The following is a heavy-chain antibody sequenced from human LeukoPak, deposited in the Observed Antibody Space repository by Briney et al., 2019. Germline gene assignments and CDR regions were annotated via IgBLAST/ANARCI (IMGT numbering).Heavy chain of an antibody. V-gene: IGHV3-48*03. CDR1: GFTFSSYA. CDR3: AELGITMIGGV. Sequence: GGSLRLSCAASGFTFSSYAMSWVRQAPGKGLEWVSYISSSGSTIYYADSVKGRFTISRDNAKNSLYLQMNSLRAEDTAVYYCAELGITMIGGVWGKGTTVTISS. D-gene: IGHD3-10*02. CDR2: ISSSGSTI. J-gene: IGHJ6*04.